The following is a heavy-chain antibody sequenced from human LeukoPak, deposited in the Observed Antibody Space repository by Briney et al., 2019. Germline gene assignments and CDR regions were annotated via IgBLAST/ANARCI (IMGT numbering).Heavy chain of an antibody. Sequence: SETLSLTCTVSGASISCSSYYWGWIRQPPGKGLDWIGSIYYSGSTHYNPSLKSRVTISVDRSKNQFSLRLTSVTAADTAVYYCARAVHYYDRLDYWGQGTLVTVSS. D-gene: IGHD3-22*01. CDR2: IYYSGST. J-gene: IGHJ4*02. CDR1: GASISCSSYY. CDR3: ARAVHYYDRLDY. V-gene: IGHV4-39*07.